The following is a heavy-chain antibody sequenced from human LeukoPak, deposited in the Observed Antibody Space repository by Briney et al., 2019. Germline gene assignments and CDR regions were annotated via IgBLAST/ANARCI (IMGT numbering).Heavy chain of an antibody. CDR2: ISPDGSTT. J-gene: IGHJ4*02. CDR1: GFTFSSYW. Sequence: PGGSLRLSCAASGFTFSSYWMHWVRQAPGKGLVWVSRISPDGSTTGHADSVKGRFTTSRDNAKNTLFLPMNSLRAEDTAVYYCTRDFDFSSAIWGQGTLVTVSS. V-gene: IGHV3-74*01. D-gene: IGHD3-3*01. CDR3: TRDFDFSSAI.